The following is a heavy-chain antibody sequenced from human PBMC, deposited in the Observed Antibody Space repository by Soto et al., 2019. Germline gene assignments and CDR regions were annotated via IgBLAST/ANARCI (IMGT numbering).Heavy chain of an antibody. Sequence: GGSLRLSCAASGFTVSSNYLSWVRQAPGKGLEWVSVIFSADDTHYADSVKGRFTISRDNSKNTVFLQMNSLRAEDTAVYYCAITGAGYYIVWGQGTPVTVSS. V-gene: IGHV3-53*01. J-gene: IGHJ4*02. D-gene: IGHD3-3*01. CDR2: IFSADDT. CDR1: GFTVSSNY. CDR3: AITGAGYYIV.